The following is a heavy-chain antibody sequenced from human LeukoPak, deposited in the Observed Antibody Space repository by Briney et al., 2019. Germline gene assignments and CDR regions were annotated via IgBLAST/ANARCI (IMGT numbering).Heavy chain of an antibody. CDR3: ARAGGRVDY. J-gene: IGHJ4*02. CDR1: GGSITGYY. V-gene: IGHV4-59*01. D-gene: IGHD3-10*01. CDR2: IYYSGST. Sequence: SETLSLTCTVSGGSITGYYWSWIRHPPGEALEWIGYIYYSGSTYYNPSLKSRVTISVDTSKNQFSLSLSSVTAADTAVYYCARAGGRVDYWGQGTLVTVSS.